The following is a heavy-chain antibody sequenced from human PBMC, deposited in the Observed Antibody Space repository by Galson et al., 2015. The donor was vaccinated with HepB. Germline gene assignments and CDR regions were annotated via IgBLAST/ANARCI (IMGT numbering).Heavy chain of an antibody. V-gene: IGHV4-59*01. CDR2: VDYTGST. J-gene: IGHJ3*01. D-gene: IGHD6-19*01. CDR1: GGSMNDYY. Sequence: ETLSLTCTVSGGSMNDYYWTWIRQPPGKGLEWIGHVDYTGSTQYNPSLKSRVTISIDTSKNQFSLKLTSLTVADTAVYFCARVVGQWLIHDAFDLWGQGTLVTVSS. CDR3: ARVVGQWLIHDAFDL.